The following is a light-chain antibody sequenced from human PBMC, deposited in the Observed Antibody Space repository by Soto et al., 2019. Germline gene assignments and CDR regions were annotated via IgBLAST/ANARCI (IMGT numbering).Light chain of an antibody. J-gene: IGLJ1*01. Sequence: QSVLAQPASVSGSPGQSITISRTGTSSDIGAYNYVSWYQQHPGKAPKLIIYDVTNRPAGISSRFSASKSGNTASLTISVLQAEDEADYYCCSYKSSSALYVFGTGTKVTVL. CDR2: DVT. V-gene: IGLV2-14*03. CDR3: CSYKSSSALYV. CDR1: SSDIGAYNY.